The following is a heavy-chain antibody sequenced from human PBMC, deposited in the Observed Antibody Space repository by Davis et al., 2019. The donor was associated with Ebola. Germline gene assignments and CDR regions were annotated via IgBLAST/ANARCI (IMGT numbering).Heavy chain of an antibody. V-gene: IGHV1-69*06. CDR2: IIPIFGTA. CDR1: GYTFTSYD. D-gene: IGHD6-25*01. J-gene: IGHJ4*02. CDR3: ARDPYSSGGASLHY. Sequence: SVQVSCKASGYTFTSYDIIWVRQAPGHGLEWMGGIIPIFGTANYAQKFQGRVTITADKSTSTAYMELSSLRSEDTAVYYCARDPYSSGGASLHYWGQGTLVTVSS.